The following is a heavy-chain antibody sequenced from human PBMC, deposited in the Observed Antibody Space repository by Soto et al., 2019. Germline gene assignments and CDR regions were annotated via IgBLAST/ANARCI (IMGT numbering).Heavy chain of an antibody. CDR1: GFIFSSYS. CDR3: AKDLSSARPTSPGRLHADY. D-gene: IGHD2-2*01. Sequence: GGSLRLSCAASGFIFSSYSMNWVRQAPGKGLEWVSYISSSAGTIYYADSVKGRFTISRDNAKNSLYLQMNSLRDEDTAVYYCAKDLSSARPTSPGRLHADYWGQGTLVTVSS. CDR2: ISSSAGTI. J-gene: IGHJ4*02. V-gene: IGHV3-48*02.